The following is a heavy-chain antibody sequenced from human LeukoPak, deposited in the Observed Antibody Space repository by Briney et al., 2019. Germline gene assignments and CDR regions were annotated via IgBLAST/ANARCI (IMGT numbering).Heavy chain of an antibody. CDR3: ARFTVTKGAFDI. Sequence: ASVKVSCKASGYIFTTYYMHWVRQAPGQGLEWMGWMNPNSGNTGYAQKFQGRVTMTRNTSISTAYMELSSLRSEDTAVYYCARFTVTKGAFDIWGQGTMVTVSS. CDR2: MNPNSGNT. J-gene: IGHJ3*02. V-gene: IGHV1-8*02. CDR1: GYIFTTYY. D-gene: IGHD4-17*01.